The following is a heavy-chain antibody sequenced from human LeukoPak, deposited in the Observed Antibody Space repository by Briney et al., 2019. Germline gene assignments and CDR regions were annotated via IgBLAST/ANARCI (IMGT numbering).Heavy chain of an antibody. J-gene: IGHJ6*02. D-gene: IGHD1-26*01. CDR3: ARSRDTTNYYGMDV. V-gene: IGHV4-4*02. CDR2: IHHGGST. Sequence: PSDTLSLTCAVSGDSISSSKWWSWVRQAPGKGLEWIGEIHHGGSTNYNPSLKSRVTISVDKSKNQFSLKMSSVTAADTAVYYCARSRDTTNYYGMDVWGQGTTVTVSS. CDR1: GDSISSSKW.